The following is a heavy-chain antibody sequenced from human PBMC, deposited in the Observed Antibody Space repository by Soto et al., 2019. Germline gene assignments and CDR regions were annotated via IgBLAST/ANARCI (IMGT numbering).Heavy chain of an antibody. Sequence: GESLKISCAASGFTFSSYAMHWVRQAPGKGLEWVAVISYDGSNKYYADSVKGRFTISRDNSKNTLYLQMNSLRAEDTAVYYCARGGGYDTYFDYWGQGTLVTVSS. CDR3: ARGGGYDTYFDY. CDR2: ISYDGSNK. CDR1: GFTFSSYA. V-gene: IGHV3-30-3*01. D-gene: IGHD5-12*01. J-gene: IGHJ4*02.